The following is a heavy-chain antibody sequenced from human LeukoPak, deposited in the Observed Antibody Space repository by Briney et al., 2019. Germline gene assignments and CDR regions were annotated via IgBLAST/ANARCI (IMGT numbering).Heavy chain of an antibody. D-gene: IGHD3-22*01. CDR1: GSAFTNSG. V-gene: IGHV3-30*18. CDR3: AKDRYPYSSGTWDS. Sequence: GGSLRLSCIALGSAFTNSGMHWVRQAPGKGLDWVAVRSDDGSAQHYADSVRGRFTISRDNSKNTLSLQMNSLRPEDTAMYFCAKDRYPYSSGTWDSWGQGTLVIVSS. J-gene: IGHJ1*01. CDR2: RSDDGSAQ.